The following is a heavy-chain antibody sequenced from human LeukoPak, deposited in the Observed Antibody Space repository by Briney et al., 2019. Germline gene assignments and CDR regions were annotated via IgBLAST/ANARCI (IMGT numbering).Heavy chain of an antibody. CDR3: AKELSSWNAFDI. Sequence: GGSLRLSCAASGFTFSSHWMSWVRQAPGKGLEWVSAISGSGGSTYYADSVKGRFTISRDNSKNTLYLQMNSLRAEDTAVYYCAKELSSWNAFDIWGQGTMVTVSS. CDR2: ISGSGGST. J-gene: IGHJ3*02. V-gene: IGHV3-23*01. D-gene: IGHD6-13*01. CDR1: GFTFSSHW.